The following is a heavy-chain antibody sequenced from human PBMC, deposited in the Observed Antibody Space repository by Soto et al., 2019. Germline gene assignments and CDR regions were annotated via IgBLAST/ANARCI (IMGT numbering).Heavy chain of an antibody. D-gene: IGHD5-18*01. CDR3: ASGMGYHYVDAFDI. V-gene: IGHV1-69*02. J-gene: IGHJ3*02. CDR2: IIPILGIA. Sequence: QVQLVQSGAEVKKPGSSEKVSCKASGGTFSSYTISWVRQAPGQGLEWMGRIIPILGIANYAQKFQGRVTITADKSTSTAYMELSSLRSEDTAVYYCASGMGYHYVDAFDIWGQGTMVTVSS. CDR1: GGTFSSYT.